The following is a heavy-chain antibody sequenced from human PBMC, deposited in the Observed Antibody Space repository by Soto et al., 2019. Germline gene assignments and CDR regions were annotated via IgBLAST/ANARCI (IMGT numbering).Heavy chain of an antibody. CDR3: ARGGYSSSWYRFDY. Sequence: GXXVKVSCRASGGTFSSYAISWVRHAPGQGLEWMGGIIPIFGTANYAQKFQGRVTITADESTSTAYMELSSLRYEDTAVYYCARGGYSSSWYRFDYWGQGTLVTVSS. CDR1: GGTFSSYA. J-gene: IGHJ4*02. D-gene: IGHD6-13*01. CDR2: IIPIFGTA. V-gene: IGHV1-69*13.